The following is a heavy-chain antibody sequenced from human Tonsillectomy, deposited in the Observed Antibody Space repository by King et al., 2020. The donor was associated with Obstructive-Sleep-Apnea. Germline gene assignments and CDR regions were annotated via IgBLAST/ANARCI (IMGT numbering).Heavy chain of an antibody. CDR2: IYPGDSDT. CDR3: AIQTRGSGSYYFDY. D-gene: IGHD3-10*01. Sequence: QLVQSGAEVKKPGESLKISCKGSGDNFAVYWIGWVRQMPGKGLEWMGIIYPGDSDTRYSPSFQGQVTISADKSINTVYLQWISLKASDTAMYYCAIQTRGSGSYYFDYWGQGTLLTVSS. V-gene: IGHV5-51*01. CDR1: GDNFAVYW. J-gene: IGHJ4*02.